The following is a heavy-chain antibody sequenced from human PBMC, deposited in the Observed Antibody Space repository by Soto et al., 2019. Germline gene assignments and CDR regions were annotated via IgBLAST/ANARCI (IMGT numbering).Heavy chain of an antibody. CDR2: IYYSGST. CDR3: ARKLISDFWSGYLASGWFDP. D-gene: IGHD3-3*01. Sequence: SETLSLTCTVSGGSVSSGSYYWGWIRQPPGKGLEWIGSIYYSGSTYYNPSLKSRVTISVDTSKNQFSLKLSSVTAADTAVYYCARKLISDFWSGYLASGWFDPWGQGTLVTVSS. J-gene: IGHJ5*02. CDR1: GGSVSSGSYY. V-gene: IGHV4-39*01.